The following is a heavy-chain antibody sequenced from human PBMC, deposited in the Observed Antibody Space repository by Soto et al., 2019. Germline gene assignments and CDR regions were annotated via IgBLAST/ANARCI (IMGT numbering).Heavy chain of an antibody. CDR3: ARGEDSTNWYPFDY. CDR2: IYHSGST. J-gene: IGHJ4*02. Sequence: PSLTLSLTCTVSGGSISSGGYYWSWIRQYPGKGLEWIGYIYHSGSTYYRSSLKSRVTISIDTSKNQFYLKLSSVTAADTAVYYCARGEDSTNWYPFDYWGQGMLVTGSS. V-gene: IGHV4-31*03. CDR1: GGSISSGGYY. D-gene: IGHD6-13*01.